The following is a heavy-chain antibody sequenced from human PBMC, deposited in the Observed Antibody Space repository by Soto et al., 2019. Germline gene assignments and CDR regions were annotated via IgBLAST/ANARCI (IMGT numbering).Heavy chain of an antibody. Sequence: EVQLVESGGGLVQPGGSLRLSCAASGFTFSSYSINWVRQVPGKGLEWVSYISSSSSTIYYAASVKGRFTISRDNAMNSLYLQMNSLRVEDTAIYYCARVAMAAGGPGYWGQGALVTVSS. J-gene: IGHJ4*02. CDR1: GFTFSSYS. D-gene: IGHD6-13*01. V-gene: IGHV3-48*01. CDR2: ISSSSSTI. CDR3: ARVAMAAGGPGY.